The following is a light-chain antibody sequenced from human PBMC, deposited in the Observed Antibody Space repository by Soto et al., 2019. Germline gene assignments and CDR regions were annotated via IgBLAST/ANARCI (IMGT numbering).Light chain of an antibody. V-gene: IGKV3-20*01. CDR2: GVS. CDR3: QQYNNWPPWT. CDR1: QSVSSNF. Sequence: EIVLTQSPGTLSLSPGERATLSCRASQSVSSNFLAWYQQKPGQAPRLLIYGVSTGATGIPDRFSGSGSGTDFTLTISRLEPEDFAVYYCQQYNNWPPWTFGQGTKVDIK. J-gene: IGKJ1*01.